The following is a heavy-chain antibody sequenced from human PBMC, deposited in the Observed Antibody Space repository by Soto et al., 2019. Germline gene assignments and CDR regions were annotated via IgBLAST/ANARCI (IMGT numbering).Heavy chain of an antibody. Sequence: ASETLSLTCTGSGGSISSSRYYWAWIRQPPGKGLEWIGSIYYSGITYYNPSLKSRVTISVDTSQNQFSLNLSSVTAADTAMYYCARHGTRQGIAVAGTFDYWGQGALVT. D-gene: IGHD6-19*01. CDR2: IYYSGIT. CDR1: GGSISSSRYY. V-gene: IGHV4-39*01. CDR3: ARHGTRQGIAVAGTFDY. J-gene: IGHJ4*02.